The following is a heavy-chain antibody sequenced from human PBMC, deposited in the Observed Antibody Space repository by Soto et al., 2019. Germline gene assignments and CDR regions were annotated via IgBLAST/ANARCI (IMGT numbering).Heavy chain of an antibody. J-gene: IGHJ4*02. V-gene: IGHV3-64*01. CDR2: ISSNGGST. CDR3: ARGPGYYFDY. Sequence: EVQLVESGGGLVQPGGSLRLSCAASGFTFSSYAMHWVRQAPGKGLEYVSAISSNGGSTYYANSVKGRFTISRDNSKNTLYSQMGSLRAEDMAVYYCARGPGYYFDYWGQGTLVTVSS. CDR1: GFTFSSYA.